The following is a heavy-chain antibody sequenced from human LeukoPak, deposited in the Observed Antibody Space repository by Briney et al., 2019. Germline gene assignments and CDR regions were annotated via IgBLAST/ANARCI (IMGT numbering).Heavy chain of an antibody. J-gene: IGHJ1*01. CDR1: GYTFTSYG. D-gene: IGHD4-11*01. Sequence: GASVKVSCKASGYTFTSYGISWVRQDPGQGLEWMGWISAYNGNTNYAQKLQGRVTMTTDTSTSTAYMELRSLRSDDTAVYYCARDKAVTTERTQYFHHWGQGTLVTVSS. CDR2: ISAYNGNT. CDR3: ARDKAVTTERTQYFHH. V-gene: IGHV1-18*01.